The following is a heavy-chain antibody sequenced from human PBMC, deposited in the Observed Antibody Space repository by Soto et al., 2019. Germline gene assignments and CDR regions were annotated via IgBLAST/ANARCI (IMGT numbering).Heavy chain of an antibody. CDR3: ARMARDYGGNGAFDI. V-gene: IGHV5-51*01. D-gene: IGHD4-17*01. CDR2: IYPGDSDT. CDR1: GYSFTSYR. Sequence: GESLKISCKGSGYSFTSYRIGWVRQMPGKGLEWMGIIYPGDSDTRYSPPFQGQVTITADKSISTAYLQWSSLKASDTAMYYCARMARDYGGNGAFDIWGQGTMVTVSS. J-gene: IGHJ3*02.